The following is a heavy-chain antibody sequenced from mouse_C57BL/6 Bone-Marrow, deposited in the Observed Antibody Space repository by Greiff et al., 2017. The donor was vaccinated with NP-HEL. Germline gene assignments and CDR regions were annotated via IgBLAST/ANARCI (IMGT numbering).Heavy chain of an antibody. D-gene: IGHD1-2*01. CDR1: GFTFSDYG. V-gene: IGHV5-15*01. CDR2: ISNLAYSI. Sequence: EVKLVESGGGLVQPGGSLKLSCAASGFTFSDYGMAWVRQAPRKGPEWVAFISNLAYSIYYAAPVTGRFTISRENAKNTLYLEMSSLRSEDTAMYYCARLGYGRYAMDYWGQGTSVTVSS. J-gene: IGHJ4*01. CDR3: ARLGYGRYAMDY.